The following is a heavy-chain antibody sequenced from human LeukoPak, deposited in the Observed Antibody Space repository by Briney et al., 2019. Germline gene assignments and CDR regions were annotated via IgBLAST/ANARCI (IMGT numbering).Heavy chain of an antibody. Sequence: ASVKVSCKASGGTFSSYAISWVRQAPGQRLEWMGWISAYNGNTNYAQKLQGRVTMTTDTSTSTAYMELRSLRSDDTAVYYCARDSLDCSGGSCYSREYFQDWGQGTLVTVSS. D-gene: IGHD2-15*01. J-gene: IGHJ1*01. CDR2: ISAYNGNT. CDR3: ARDSLDCSGGSCYSREYFQD. V-gene: IGHV1-18*01. CDR1: GGTFSSYA.